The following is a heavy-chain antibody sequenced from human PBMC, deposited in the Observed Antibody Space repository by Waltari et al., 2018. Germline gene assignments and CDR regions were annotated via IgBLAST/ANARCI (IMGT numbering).Heavy chain of an antibody. D-gene: IGHD3-9*01. CDR2: ISAYNGNT. CDR3: ARVGELRYFDWLPETYYYYMDV. J-gene: IGHJ6*03. Sequence: QVQLVQSGAEVKKPGASVKVSCKASGYTFTSYGISWVRQAPGQGLEWMGWISAYNGNTNYAQKVQGRVTMTTDTSTSTAYMELRSLRSDDTAVYYCARVGELRYFDWLPETYYYYMDVWGKGTTVTVSS. CDR1: GYTFTSYG. V-gene: IGHV1-18*01.